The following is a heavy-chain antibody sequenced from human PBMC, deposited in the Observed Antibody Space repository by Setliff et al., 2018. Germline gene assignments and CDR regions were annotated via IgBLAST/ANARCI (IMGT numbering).Heavy chain of an antibody. J-gene: IGHJ4*02. CDR1: GGSVSSGYYY. CDR2: IHHTGTT. Sequence: SETLSLTCNVSGGSVSSGYYYWGWIRQHPGKGLEWIGYIHHTGTTFYNPSLRSRVTISVDTSKNQFSLKLTSLTAADTAVYYCARAKDGYDFDYFDYWGQGTPVTVSS. V-gene: IGHV4-31*03. D-gene: IGHD5-12*01. CDR3: ARAKDGYDFDYFDY.